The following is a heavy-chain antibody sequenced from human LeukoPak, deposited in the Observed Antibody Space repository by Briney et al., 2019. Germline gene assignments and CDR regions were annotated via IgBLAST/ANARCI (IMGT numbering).Heavy chain of an antibody. CDR2: IYHSGST. V-gene: IGHV4-38-2*02. CDR1: GYSISSGYY. Sequence: SSETLSLTCTVSGYSISSGYYWGWIRQPPGTGLEWIGSIYHSGSTYYNPSLKSRVTISVDTSKNQFSLKLSSVTAADTALYYCARARYSSFDYWGQGILVTVSS. J-gene: IGHJ4*02. D-gene: IGHD6-13*01. CDR3: ARARYSSFDY.